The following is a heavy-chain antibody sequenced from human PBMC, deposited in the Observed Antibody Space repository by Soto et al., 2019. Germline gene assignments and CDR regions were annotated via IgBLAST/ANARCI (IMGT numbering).Heavy chain of an antibody. J-gene: IGHJ4*02. CDR3: ARAGLGRWLRRYYFDY. D-gene: IGHD5-12*01. CDR2: IIPIFGTA. CDR1: GGTFSSYA. V-gene: IGHV1-69*06. Sequence: ASVKVSCKASGGTFSSYAISWLRQAPGQGLEWMGGIIPIFGTANYAQKFQGRVTITADKSTSTAYMELSSLRSEDTAVYYCARAGLGRWLRRYYFDYWGQGTLVTVSS.